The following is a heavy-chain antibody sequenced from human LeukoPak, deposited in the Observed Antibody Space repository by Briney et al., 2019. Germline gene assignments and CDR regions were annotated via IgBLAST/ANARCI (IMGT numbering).Heavy chain of an antibody. Sequence: GASVKVSCKASGYTFTSYGISWVRQAPGQGLEWMGWISAYNGNTNYAQKFQGRVTITADESTSTAYMELSSLRSEDTAVYYCARDSRSIQQWLAPPDYYYYYYMDVWGKGTTVTISS. V-gene: IGHV1-18*01. D-gene: IGHD6-19*01. CDR1: GYTFTSYG. CDR3: ARDSRSIQQWLAPPDYYYYYYMDV. J-gene: IGHJ6*03. CDR2: ISAYNGNT.